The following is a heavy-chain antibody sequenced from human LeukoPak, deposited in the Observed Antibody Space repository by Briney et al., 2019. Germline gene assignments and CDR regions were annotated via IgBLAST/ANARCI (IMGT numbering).Heavy chain of an antibody. CDR3: VKALSSTVTTKRKFDY. CDR1: GFTFNSYA. D-gene: IGHD4-17*01. V-gene: IGHV3-64D*06. CDR2: ISSNGGTT. J-gene: IGHJ4*02. Sequence: GGSLRLSCSASGFTFNSYAMHWVRQAPGKGLEYVSAISSNGGTTYHADSVKGRFTISRDNSQNTLYLQMSSLRDEDTAVYYCVKALSSTVTTKRKFDYWGQGTPVTVSS.